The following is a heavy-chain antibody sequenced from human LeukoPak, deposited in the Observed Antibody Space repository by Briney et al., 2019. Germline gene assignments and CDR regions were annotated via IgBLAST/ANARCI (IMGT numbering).Heavy chain of an antibody. CDR2: IYYSGST. V-gene: IGHV4-30-4*02. D-gene: IGHD4-23*01. J-gene: IGHJ3*02. Sequence: PSETLSLTCTVSGGSISSGDYYWSWIRQPPGKGLEWIGYIYYSGSTYYNPSLQSRVAMSVDTSKKQFSLKLSSLTAADTAVYYCARGGTAVIAPYAFDIWGQGTMVTVSS. CDR1: GGSISSGDYY. CDR3: ARGGTAVIAPYAFDI.